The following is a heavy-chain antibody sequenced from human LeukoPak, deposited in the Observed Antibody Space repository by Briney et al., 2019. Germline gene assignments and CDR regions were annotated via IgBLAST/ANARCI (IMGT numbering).Heavy chain of an antibody. J-gene: IGHJ4*02. Sequence: ASAKLSCKVSGYTLTELSMHWVRLAPGKGLEWMGGFDPNDGETIYAQKFQGRVTMTEATSTDTAYMGLSSLRSEDTAVYYCATVGRAVAGQIFDYWGQGTLVTVSS. CDR1: GYTLTELS. D-gene: IGHD6-19*01. CDR2: FDPNDGET. CDR3: ATVGRAVAGQIFDY. V-gene: IGHV1-24*01.